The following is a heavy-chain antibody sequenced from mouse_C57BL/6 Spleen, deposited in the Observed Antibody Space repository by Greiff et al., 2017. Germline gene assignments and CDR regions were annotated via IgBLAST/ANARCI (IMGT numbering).Heavy chain of an antibody. CDR3: ARGLYGSSLYYAMDY. CDR1: GYSITSDY. CDR2: ISYSGST. D-gene: IGHD1-1*01. J-gene: IGHJ4*01. V-gene: IGHV3-8*01. Sequence: EVKLMESGPGLAKPSQTLSLTCSVTGYSITSDYWNWIRKFPGNKLEYMGYISYSGSTYYNPSLKSRISITRDTSKNQYYLQLNSVTTEDTATYYCARGLYGSSLYYAMDYWGQGTSVTVSS.